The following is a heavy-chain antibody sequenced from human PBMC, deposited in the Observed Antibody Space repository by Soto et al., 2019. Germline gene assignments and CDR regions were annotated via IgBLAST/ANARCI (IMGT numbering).Heavy chain of an antibody. CDR3: VAGQFYFDY. CDR1: GFPATSYG. CDR2: ISYDGSNK. J-gene: IGHJ4*02. Sequence: QVQLVESGGGVVQPGRSLRLSCAASGFPATSYGMHWVREGPGKGLEWLAVISYDGSNKFYADSVKGRFTISRDNSKNTLYLQMNSLRPEDTALYYCVAGQFYFDYRGQGTLVNVSS. V-gene: IGHV3-30*03.